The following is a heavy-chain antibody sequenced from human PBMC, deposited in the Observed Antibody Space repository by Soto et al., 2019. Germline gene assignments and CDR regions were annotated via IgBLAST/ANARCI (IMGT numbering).Heavy chain of an antibody. CDR1: GFTFSGYS. Sequence: GVSLRLSCAASGFTFSGYSMNWFRQAPGKGLEWVSYISSSSSTIYYADSVKGRFTISRDNAKNSLYLQMNSLRAEDTAVYYCARSRDSDSIDYYYYMDVWGKGTTVTVSS. J-gene: IGHJ6*03. CDR2: ISSSSSTI. V-gene: IGHV3-48*01. D-gene: IGHD1-26*01. CDR3: ARSRDSDSIDYYYYMDV.